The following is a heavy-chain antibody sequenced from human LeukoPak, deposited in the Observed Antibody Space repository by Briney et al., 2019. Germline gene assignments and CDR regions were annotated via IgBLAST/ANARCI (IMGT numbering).Heavy chain of an antibody. CDR2: IIPIFGTA. Sequence: GASVKVSCKASGGTFSSYAISWVRQAPGQGLEWMGRIIPIFGTANYAQKFQGRVTITTDESTSTAYMELSSLRSEDTAVYYCARDRYYYDSSGQKGDWFDPWGQGTLVTVSS. CDR1: GGTFSSYA. CDR3: ARDRYYYDSSGQKGDWFDP. D-gene: IGHD3-22*01. J-gene: IGHJ5*02. V-gene: IGHV1-69*05.